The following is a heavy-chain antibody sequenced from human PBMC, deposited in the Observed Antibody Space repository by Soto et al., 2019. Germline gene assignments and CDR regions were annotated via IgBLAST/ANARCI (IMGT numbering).Heavy chain of an antibody. V-gene: IGHV3-30*18. CDR2: ISYDGSNK. Sequence: PGGSLRLSCAASGFTFSSYGMHWVRQAPGKGLEWVAVISYDGSNKYYADSVKGRFTISRDNSKNTLYLQMNSLRAEDTAVYYCAKEPDSYGRTYYFDYWGQGTLVTVSS. CDR1: GFTFSSYG. J-gene: IGHJ4*02. D-gene: IGHD5-18*01. CDR3: AKEPDSYGRTYYFDY.